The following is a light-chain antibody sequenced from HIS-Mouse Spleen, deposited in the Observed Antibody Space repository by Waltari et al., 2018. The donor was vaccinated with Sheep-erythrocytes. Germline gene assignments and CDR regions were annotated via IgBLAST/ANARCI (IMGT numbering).Light chain of an antibody. J-gene: IGLJ3*02. CDR2: DVS. CDR1: SSAVGGYNY. V-gene: IGLV2-11*01. Sequence: QSALTQPRSVSGSPGPSVTIPCTGTSSAVGGYNYVSWYQQHPGKAPKLMIYDVSKRPSGVPDRFSGSKSGNTASLTISGLQAEDEADYYCCSYAGSYTFWVFGGGTKLTVL. CDR3: CSYAGSYTFWV.